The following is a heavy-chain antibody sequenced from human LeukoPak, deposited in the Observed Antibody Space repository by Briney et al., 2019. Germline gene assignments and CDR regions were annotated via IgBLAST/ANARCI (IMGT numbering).Heavy chain of an antibody. CDR1: GGTFSNCA. CDR3: ARGFVDQPADY. Sequence: GSSVKVSCKAAGGTFSNCAISWVRQAPGQGLEWMGGIIPIFGTANYAQKFQGRVTITADESTSTAYMELSSLRSEDTAVYYCARGFVDQPADYWGQGTLVTVSS. D-gene: IGHD5-24*01. J-gene: IGHJ4*02. CDR2: IIPIFGTA. V-gene: IGHV1-69*01.